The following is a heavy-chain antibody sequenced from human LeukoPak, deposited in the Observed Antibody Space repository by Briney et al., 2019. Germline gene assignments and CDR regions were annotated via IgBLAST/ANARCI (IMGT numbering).Heavy chain of an antibody. V-gene: IGHV3-7*01. Sequence: GGSLRLSCAASGLTFNVQTMSWVRQAPGKGLDWVASMRQDGSEIYYVDSVKGRFTISRDNPKNSLYLQMNSLRAEDTAVYYCAKGGATRGRFENWGQGTLVTVSS. J-gene: IGHJ4*02. CDR1: GLTFNVQT. CDR3: AKGGATRGRFEN. CDR2: MRQDGSEI. D-gene: IGHD1-26*01.